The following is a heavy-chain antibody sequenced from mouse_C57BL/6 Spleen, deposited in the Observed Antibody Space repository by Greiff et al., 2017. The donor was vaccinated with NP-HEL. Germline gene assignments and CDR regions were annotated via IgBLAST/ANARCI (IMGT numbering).Heavy chain of an antibody. CDR2: IDPEDGET. D-gene: IGHD4-1*01. CDR3: ARSGLGRYFDY. Sequence: VQLQQSGAELVKPGASVKLSCTASGFNIKDYYMHWVKQRTEQGLEWIGRIDPEDGETKYAPQFQGKATITADTSSNTAYLQLSSLTSEDTAVYYCARSGLGRYFDYWGQGTTLTVAS. V-gene: IGHV14-2*01. J-gene: IGHJ2*01. CDR1: GFNIKDYY.